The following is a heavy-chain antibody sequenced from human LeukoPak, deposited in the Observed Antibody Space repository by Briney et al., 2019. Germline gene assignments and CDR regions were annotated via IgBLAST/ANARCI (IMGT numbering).Heavy chain of an antibody. V-gene: IGHV3-21*01. CDR1: GFTFSSYS. CDR3: ARVSVTHYYYGMDV. Sequence: GGSLRLSCAASGFTFSSYSMNWVRQAPGKGLEWVSSISSSSSYIYYADSVKGRFTISRDNANNSLHLQMNSLRAEDTAVYYCARVSVTHYYYGMDVWGQGTTVTVSS. J-gene: IGHJ6*02. D-gene: IGHD5-18*01. CDR2: ISSSSSYI.